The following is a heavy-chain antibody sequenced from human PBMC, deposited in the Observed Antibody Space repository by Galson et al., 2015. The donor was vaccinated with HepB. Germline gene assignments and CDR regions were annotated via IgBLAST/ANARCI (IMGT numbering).Heavy chain of an antibody. V-gene: IGHV1-46*01. CDR3: ARDSTYYDFWSSYPDY. D-gene: IGHD3-3*01. CDR2: INPSGGST. J-gene: IGHJ4*02. Sequence: SVKVSCKASGYTFTSYYMHWVRQAPGQGLEWMGIINPSGGSTSYAQKFQGRVTMTRDTSTSTVYMELSSLRSEDTAVYYCARDSTYYDFWSSYPDYWGQGTLVTVSS. CDR1: GYTFTSYY.